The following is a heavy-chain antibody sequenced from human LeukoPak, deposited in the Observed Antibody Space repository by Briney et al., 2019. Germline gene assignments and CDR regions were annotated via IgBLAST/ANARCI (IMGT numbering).Heavy chain of an antibody. CDR2: ISRNSGSI. Sequence: GGSLRLSCAASGFTFDDYAMHWVRQAPGKGLEWVSGISRNSGSIGYADSVKGRFTISRDNAKNSLYLQMNSLRAEDTALYYCAKGSPPRCSSTSCYESGWFDPWGQGTLVTVSS. CDR1: GFTFDDYA. CDR3: AKGSPPRCSSTSCYESGWFDP. D-gene: IGHD2-2*01. V-gene: IGHV3-9*01. J-gene: IGHJ5*02.